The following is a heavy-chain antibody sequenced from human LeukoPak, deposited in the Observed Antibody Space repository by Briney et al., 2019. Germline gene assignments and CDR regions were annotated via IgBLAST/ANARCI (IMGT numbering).Heavy chain of an antibody. CDR3: AKDLMRDRWFGES. CDR2: ISGSDTTT. J-gene: IGHJ5*02. D-gene: IGHD3-10*01. V-gene: IGHV3-23*01. Sequence: PGGSLRLSCAASGFTFRSSGMSWVRQAPGKGLEWVSYISGSDTTTHYADSVKGRFTISRDNSKNTLYLQMNSLRAEDTAVYYCAKDLMRDRWFGESWGQGTLVTVSS. CDR1: GFTFRSSG.